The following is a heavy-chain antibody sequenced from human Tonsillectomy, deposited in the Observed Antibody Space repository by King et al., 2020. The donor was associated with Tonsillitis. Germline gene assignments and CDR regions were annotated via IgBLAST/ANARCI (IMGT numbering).Heavy chain of an antibody. Sequence: VQLQESGPGLVKPSETLSLTCTVSGGSISSYYWSWIRQPPGKGLEWIGYIYYSGSTNYNPSLKSRVTISVDTYKNQFSLKLSSVTAADTAVYYCARVPTYDFWSGYPLFGMDVWGQGTTVTVSS. CDR3: ARVPTYDFWSGYPLFGMDV. D-gene: IGHD3-3*01. V-gene: IGHV4-59*01. CDR2: IYYSGST. CDR1: GGSISSYY. J-gene: IGHJ6*02.